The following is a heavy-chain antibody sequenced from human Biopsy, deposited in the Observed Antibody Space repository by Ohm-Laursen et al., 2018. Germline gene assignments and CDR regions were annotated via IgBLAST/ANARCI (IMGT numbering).Heavy chain of an antibody. CDR3: ANSIVPIYYDVTGEGAFDV. CDR2: TSYDGNKK. CDR1: GFVFSIYG. Sequence: SLRLSCTASGFVFSIYGMHWVRQAPGKGLEWVAVTSYDGNKKYFADSVKGRFTISRDNSRSTLYLQMNGLRAEDTAVYYCANSIVPIYYDVTGEGAFDVWGQGTMVTVSS. J-gene: IGHJ3*01. V-gene: IGHV3-30*18. D-gene: IGHD3-16*01.